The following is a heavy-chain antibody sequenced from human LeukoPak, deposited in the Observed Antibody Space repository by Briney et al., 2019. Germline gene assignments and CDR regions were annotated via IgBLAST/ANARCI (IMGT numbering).Heavy chain of an antibody. Sequence: GGSLRLSCATSGFIFSAYYMSWIRQAPGKGLEWVSYISGGGNDISYADSVKGRFTISRDNAKGSLYLQMNSLKAADTAMYYCGTHAGRTGSDDWGQGTLVTVSS. CDR2: ISGGGNDI. V-gene: IGHV3-11*01. D-gene: IGHD3/OR15-3a*01. CDR3: GTHAGRTGSDD. CDR1: GFIFSAYY. J-gene: IGHJ4*02.